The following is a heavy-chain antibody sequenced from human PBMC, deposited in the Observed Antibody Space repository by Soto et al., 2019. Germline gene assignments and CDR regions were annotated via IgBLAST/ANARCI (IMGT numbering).Heavy chain of an antibody. Sequence: QVQLQESGPGLAKPSQTLSLTCSVSGGSISRGGYYWSWIRQHPGRGLEWIGYIYYSGNTYYNPSLKSRVTISVDTSKNQFSLKLSAVTAADTAVYYCARGRVGATTDYFDYWDQGTLVTVSS. CDR1: GGSISRGGYY. CDR3: ARGRVGATTDYFDY. J-gene: IGHJ4*02. V-gene: IGHV4-31*03. CDR2: IYYSGNT. D-gene: IGHD1-26*01.